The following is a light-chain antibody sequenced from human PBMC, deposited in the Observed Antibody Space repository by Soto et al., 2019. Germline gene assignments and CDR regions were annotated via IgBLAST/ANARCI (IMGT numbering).Light chain of an antibody. CDR3: SSYTSSSTLGV. Sequence: QSVLTQPASVSGSPGQSITVSCTGTSSDIGAYDYVSWYQQHPGKAPKVIISEVSKRPSGVSHRFSGSKSGNTASLTISGLQAEDEADYYCSSYTSSSTLGVFGGGTKLTVL. V-gene: IGLV2-14*01. J-gene: IGLJ2*01. CDR1: SSDIGAYDY. CDR2: EVS.